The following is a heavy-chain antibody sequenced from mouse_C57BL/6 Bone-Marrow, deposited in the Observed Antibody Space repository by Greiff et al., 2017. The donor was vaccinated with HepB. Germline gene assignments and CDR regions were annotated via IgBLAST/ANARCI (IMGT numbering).Heavy chain of an antibody. V-gene: IGHV1-42*01. J-gene: IGHJ2*01. D-gene: IGHD1-1*01. Sequence: EVKLMESGPELVKPGASVKISCKASGYSFTGYYMNWVKQSPEKSLEWIGEINPSTGGTTYNQKFKAKATLTVDKSSSTAYMQLKSLTYEDSAVYYCARTLQVITFDYWGQGTTLTVSS. CDR2: INPSTGGT. CDR1: GYSFTGYY. CDR3: ARTLQVITFDY.